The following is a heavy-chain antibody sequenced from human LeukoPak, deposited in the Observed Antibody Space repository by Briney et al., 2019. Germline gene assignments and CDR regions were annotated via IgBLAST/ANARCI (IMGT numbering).Heavy chain of an antibody. CDR2: IDSSSGYI. CDR3: ARDTSLSNTVTYFDN. Sequence: PGGSLRLSCAASGLTFSSSGMNWVRQAPGKGLEWVSFIDSSSGYIYYADSVKGRFTISRDNARNSLFLQMNSLRAEDTAVYYCARDTSLSNTVTYFDNWGQGTLVTVST. J-gene: IGHJ4*02. D-gene: IGHD4-11*01. CDR1: GLTFSSSG. V-gene: IGHV3-21*01.